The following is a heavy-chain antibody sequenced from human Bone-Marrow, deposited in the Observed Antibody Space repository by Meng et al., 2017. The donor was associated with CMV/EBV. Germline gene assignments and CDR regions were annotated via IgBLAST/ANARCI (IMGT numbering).Heavy chain of an antibody. CDR1: GGSISSYY. Sequence: SETLSLTCTVSGGSISSYYWSWIRQPPGKGLEWIGYIYYSGSTNYNPSLKSRVTISVDTSKNQFSLKLSSVTAADTAVYYCARVALNYYDSSGPFDYWGQGTLVTVSS. D-gene: IGHD3-22*01. CDR3: ARVALNYYDSSGPFDY. V-gene: IGHV4-59*01. J-gene: IGHJ4*02. CDR2: IYYSGST.